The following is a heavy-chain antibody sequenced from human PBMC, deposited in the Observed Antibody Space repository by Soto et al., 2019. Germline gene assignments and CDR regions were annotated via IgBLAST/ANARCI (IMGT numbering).Heavy chain of an antibody. V-gene: IGHV4-30-2*01. CDR3: AKDPRAYSSGWYSPYHFDY. J-gene: IGHJ4*02. D-gene: IGHD6-19*01. Sequence: SETLSLTCVVSGGSISSSGYSWSWIRQPPGKGLDWIGYIYHHSGSTYYNPSLKSRVTISVDTSKNQFSLKLSSVTAEDTALYYCAKDPRAYSSGWYSPYHFDYWGQGSLVTVSS. CDR1: GGSISSSGYS. CDR2: IYHHSGST.